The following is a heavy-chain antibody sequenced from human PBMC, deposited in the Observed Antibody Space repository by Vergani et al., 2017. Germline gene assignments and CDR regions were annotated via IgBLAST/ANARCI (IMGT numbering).Heavy chain of an antibody. CDR3: ARDLSSSSRMNWFDP. CDR2: IYYSGST. Sequence: QVQFQESGPRLLKPSETLSLTCVVSGDSFTSDYYWGWIRQPPGKGLEWIGYIYYSGSTNYNPSLKSRVTISVDTSKNQFSLKLSSVTAADTAVYYCARDLSSSSRMNWFDPWGQGTLVTVSS. J-gene: IGHJ5*02. D-gene: IGHD6-13*01. V-gene: IGHV4-61*01. CDR1: GDSFTSDYY.